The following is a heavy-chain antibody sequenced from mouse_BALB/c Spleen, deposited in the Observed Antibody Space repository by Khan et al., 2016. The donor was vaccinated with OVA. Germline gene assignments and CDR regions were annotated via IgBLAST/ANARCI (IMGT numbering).Heavy chain of an antibody. J-gene: IGHJ3*01. CDR3: ARNYDYDEGLAY. CDR1: GFSLTTYG. CDR2: IWSGGST. Sequence: VQLQQSGPGLVQPSQSLSITCTVSGFSLTTYGVHWVRQSPGKGLEWLGVIWSGGSTDYNAPFISRLSISKDSSKGQVFFKMNSLQVNDTARYYCARNYDYDEGLAYWGQGTLVTGSA. V-gene: IGHV2-2*02. D-gene: IGHD2-4*01.